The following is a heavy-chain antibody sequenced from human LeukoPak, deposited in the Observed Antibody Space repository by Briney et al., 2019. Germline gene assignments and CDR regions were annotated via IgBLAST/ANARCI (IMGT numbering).Heavy chain of an antibody. V-gene: IGHV3-33*01. CDR1: GFTFSSYG. Sequence: GRSLRLSCAASGFTFSSYGMHWVRQAPGKGLEWVAVIWYDGSNKYYADSVEGRFTISRDNSKNTLYLQMNSLRAEDTAVYYCARDGDPTTVTPDYWGQGTLVTVSS. CDR2: IWYDGSNK. D-gene: IGHD4-17*01. CDR3: ARDGDPTTVTPDY. J-gene: IGHJ4*02.